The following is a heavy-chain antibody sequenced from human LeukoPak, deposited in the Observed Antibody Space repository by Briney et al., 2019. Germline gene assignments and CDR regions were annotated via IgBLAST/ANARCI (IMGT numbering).Heavy chain of an antibody. J-gene: IGHJ4*02. CDR3: ASLGWSRTQSFDY. CDR2: INWNGGST. D-gene: IGHD6-19*01. CDR1: GFTFSNYE. Sequence: GGSLRLSCAASGFTFSNYEMNWVRQAPGKGLEWVSGINWNGGSTGYADSVKGRFTISRDNAKNSLYLQMNSLRAEDTALYYCASLGWSRTQSFDYWGQGTLVTVSS. V-gene: IGHV3-20*04.